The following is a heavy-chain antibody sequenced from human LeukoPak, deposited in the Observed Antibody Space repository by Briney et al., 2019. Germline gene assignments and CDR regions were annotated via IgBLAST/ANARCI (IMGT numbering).Heavy chain of an antibody. CDR3: ARLSSSWEPHFDY. J-gene: IGHJ4*02. D-gene: IGHD6-13*01. CDR1: GFTFSSYG. V-gene: IGHV3-33*01. Sequence: GGSLRLSCAASGFTFSSYGMHWVRQAPGKGLEWVAVIWYDGSNKYYADSVKGRFTISRDNSKNTLYLQMNSLRAEDTAVYYCARLSSSWEPHFDYWGQGTLVTVSS. CDR2: IWYDGSNK.